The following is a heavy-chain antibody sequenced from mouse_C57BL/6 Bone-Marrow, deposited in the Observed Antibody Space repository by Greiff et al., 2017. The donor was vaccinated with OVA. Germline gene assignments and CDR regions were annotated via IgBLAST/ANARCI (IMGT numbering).Heavy chain of an antibody. J-gene: IGHJ1*03. CDR1: GYTFTSYW. CDR3: ARWDDYDDGWYFDV. D-gene: IGHD2-4*01. Sequence: QVQLQQPGAELVKPGASVKMSCKASGYTFTSYWITWGKQRPGQGLEWIGDIYPGSGSTNYNEKFKSKATLTVDTSSSTAYMQLSSLTSEDSAVYYCARWDDYDDGWYFDVWGTGTTVTVSS. V-gene: IGHV1-55*01. CDR2: IYPGSGST.